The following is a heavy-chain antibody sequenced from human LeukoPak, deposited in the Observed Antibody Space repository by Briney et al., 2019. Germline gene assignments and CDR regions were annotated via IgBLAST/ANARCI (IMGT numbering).Heavy chain of an antibody. Sequence: SEALSLTCTVSGGSISSSNYYWGWIRQSPGKGLEWIGTIYYSGSTYHKSSLKSRVTISADTSRNQFSLRLTSVTATDTAVYYCARQPPFFGDYGGYWGQGTLVTVSS. CDR1: GGSISSSNYY. D-gene: IGHD4/OR15-4a*01. J-gene: IGHJ4*02. CDR3: ARQPPFFGDYGGY. V-gene: IGHV4-39*01. CDR2: IYYSGST.